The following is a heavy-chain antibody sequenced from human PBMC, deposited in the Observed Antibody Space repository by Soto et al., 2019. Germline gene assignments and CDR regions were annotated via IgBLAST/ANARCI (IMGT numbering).Heavy chain of an antibody. V-gene: IGHV2-5*02. D-gene: IGHD3-16*01. CDR2: IYWDDDM. CDR1: GFSLSTYGEG. J-gene: IGHJ5*02. CDR3: AHSVLTSLGES. Sequence: QITLKESGPTLVKPTQTLTLTCTFSGFSLSTYGEGVAWIRQPPGKALEWLALIYWDDDMRYSPSLRNRLTVAKATAKNPVVVTRTNGDPMDTGTYYWAHSVLTSLGESWGQGIAVTVAS.